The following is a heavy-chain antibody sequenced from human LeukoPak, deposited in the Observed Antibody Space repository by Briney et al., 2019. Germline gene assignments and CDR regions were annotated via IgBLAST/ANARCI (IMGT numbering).Heavy chain of an antibody. J-gene: IGHJ3*02. Sequence: PSETLSLTYTVSGGSISSYYWSWIRQPPGKGLEWIGYIYYSGSTNYNPSLKSRVTISVDTSKNQFSLKLSSVTAADTAVYYCARDFSGQDAFDIWGQGTMVTVSS. CDR3: ARDFSGQDAFDI. V-gene: IGHV4-59*01. CDR1: GGSISSYY. D-gene: IGHD3-3*01. CDR2: IYYSGST.